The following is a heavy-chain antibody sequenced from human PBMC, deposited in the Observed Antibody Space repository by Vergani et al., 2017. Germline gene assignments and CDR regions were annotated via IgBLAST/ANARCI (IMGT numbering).Heavy chain of an antibody. CDR3: ARDRGYYDSSGDYYLDY. J-gene: IGHJ4*02. CDR2: IIPIFGTA. D-gene: IGHD3-22*01. V-gene: IGHV1-69*01. Sequence: QVQLVQSGAEVKKPGSSVKVSCKASGGTFSSYAISWVRQAPGQGLEWMGGIIPIFGTANYAQKFQGRVTITADESTSTAYMELSSLRSEATAVCYCARDRGYYDSSGDYYLDYWGQGSLVTVSS. CDR1: GGTFSSYA.